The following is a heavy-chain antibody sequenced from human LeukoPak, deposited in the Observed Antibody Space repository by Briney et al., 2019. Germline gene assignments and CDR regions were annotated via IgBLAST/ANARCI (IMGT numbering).Heavy chain of an antibody. D-gene: IGHD1-1*01. V-gene: IGHV3-21*01. CDR3: ARDLVRLERRGTYYYGMDV. J-gene: IGHJ6*02. CDR2: ISSSSSYI. Sequence: PGGSLRLSCVASVYTFSSYSMNGVRQAPGKGLEWVSSISSSSSYIYYADSVKGRFTISRDNAKNSLYLQMNSLRAKDTAVYYCARDLVRLERRGTYYYGMDVWGQGTTVTVSS. CDR1: VYTFSSYS.